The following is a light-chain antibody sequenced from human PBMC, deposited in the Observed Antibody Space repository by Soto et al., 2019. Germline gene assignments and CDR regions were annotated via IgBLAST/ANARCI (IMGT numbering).Light chain of an antibody. CDR3: QQSYSKPYT. CDR2: GAS. Sequence: DIQMTQSPSTLSASFGDRVTITCRASQSVNKWLAWYQQKPGKAPKLLIYGASNLQSGVPSRFIGSGSGIDCTLTISSLQPEDFETYYCQQSYSKPYTFGQGTRLEIK. CDR1: QSVNKW. V-gene: IGKV1-39*01. J-gene: IGKJ5*01.